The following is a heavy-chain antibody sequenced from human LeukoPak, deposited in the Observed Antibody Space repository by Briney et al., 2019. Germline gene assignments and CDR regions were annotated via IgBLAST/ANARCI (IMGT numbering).Heavy chain of an antibody. CDR1: GFTFSSYG. Sequence: GSLRLSCAASGFTFSSYGMHWVRQAPGKGLEWVAVIWYDGSNKYYADSVKGRFTISRDNSKNTLYLQMNSLRAEDTAVYYCARGGAGDNYFDHWGQGTLVTVSS. V-gene: IGHV3-33*01. CDR2: IWYDGSNK. J-gene: IGHJ4*02. D-gene: IGHD2-15*01. CDR3: ARGGAGDNYFDH.